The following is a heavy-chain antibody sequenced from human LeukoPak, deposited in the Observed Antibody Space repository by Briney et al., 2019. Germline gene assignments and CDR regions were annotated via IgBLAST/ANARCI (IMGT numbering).Heavy chain of an antibody. CDR1: GFTFSDYY. CDR2: ISSSGSTI. Sequence: GGSLRLSCAASGFTFSDYYMSWIRQAPGKGLEWASYISSSGSTIYYADSVKGRFTISRDNAKNSLYLQMNSLRAEDTAVYYCARGRDDYSNYGVYFDYWGQGTLVTVSS. D-gene: IGHD4-11*01. CDR3: ARGRDDYSNYGVYFDY. J-gene: IGHJ4*02. V-gene: IGHV3-11*04.